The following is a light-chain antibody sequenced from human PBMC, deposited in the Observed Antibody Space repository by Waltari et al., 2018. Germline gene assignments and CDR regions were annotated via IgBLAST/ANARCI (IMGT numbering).Light chain of an antibody. J-gene: IGKJ1*01. Sequence: EIVLTQSPGTLSLSQGERATLSCRASQSISKYLVWYQQRLGQAPRLLIYDTYIRATGIPDRFSGSGSGTDFSLTISSLEPEDFAVYYCQSYHRLPATFGQGTKLEIK. CDR1: QSISKY. V-gene: IGKV3-20*01. CDR2: DTY. CDR3: QSYHRLPAT.